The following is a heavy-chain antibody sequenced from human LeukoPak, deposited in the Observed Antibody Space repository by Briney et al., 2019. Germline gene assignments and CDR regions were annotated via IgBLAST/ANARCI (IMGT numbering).Heavy chain of an antibody. V-gene: IGHV1-24*01. J-gene: IGHJ4*02. CDR1: GYTLTELS. Sequence: ASVKVSCKVSGYTLTELSMHWVRQAPGKGLEWMGGFDPEDGETIYAQKFQGRVTMTEVTSTDTAYMELSSLRSEDTAVYYCATAGDYWGQGTLVTVSS. CDR3: ATAGDY. CDR2: FDPEDGET.